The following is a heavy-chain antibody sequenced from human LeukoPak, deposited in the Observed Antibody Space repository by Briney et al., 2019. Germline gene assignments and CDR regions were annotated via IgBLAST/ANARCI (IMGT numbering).Heavy chain of an antibody. Sequence: HTLSTPTQTLTLTRTFSGFALSTRGVNVGWIRQPPGKALEWLALIYWDDDKRYSPSLKSRLTITKDTSNDQVVLTMTNMDPVDTATYYCAHEVRFGDIGFDIWGQGTMVTVSS. D-gene: IGHD3-10*01. CDR2: IYWDDDK. CDR3: AHEVRFGDIGFDI. V-gene: IGHV2-5*02. J-gene: IGHJ3*02. CDR1: GFALSTRGVN.